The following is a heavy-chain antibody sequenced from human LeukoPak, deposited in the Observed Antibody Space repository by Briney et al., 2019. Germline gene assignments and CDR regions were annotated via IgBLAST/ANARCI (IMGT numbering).Heavy chain of an antibody. D-gene: IGHD3-22*01. J-gene: IGHJ5*02. V-gene: IGHV4-39*01. CDR3: ARHFRDRITMISWFDP. CDR1: GGSISSRAYY. CDR2: IYYSGST. Sequence: PSETLSLTCTVSGGSISSRAYYWAWIRQPPGKGLEWIGTIYYSGSTYYNPSLKSRVTISVDTSKNQFSLKLSSVTAADTAVYYCARHFRDRITMISWFDPWGQGTLVTVSS.